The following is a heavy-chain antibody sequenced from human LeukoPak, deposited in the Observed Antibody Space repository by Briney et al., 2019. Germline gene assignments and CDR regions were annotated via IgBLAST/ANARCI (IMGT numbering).Heavy chain of an antibody. CDR3: AKDRPVLKYSSSPRYMDV. V-gene: IGHV3-30*18. J-gene: IGHJ6*03. CDR1: GFTFSSYG. CDR2: ISYDGSNK. Sequence: QTGGSLRLSCAASGFTFSSYGMHWVRQAPGKGLEWVAVISYDGSNKYYADSVKGRFTISRDNSKNTLYLQMNSLRAEDTAVYYCAKDRPVLKYSSSPRYMDVWGKGTTVTVSS. D-gene: IGHD6-13*01.